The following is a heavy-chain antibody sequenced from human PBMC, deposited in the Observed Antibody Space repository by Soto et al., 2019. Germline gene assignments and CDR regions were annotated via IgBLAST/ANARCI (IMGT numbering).Heavy chain of an antibody. D-gene: IGHD3-16*02. Sequence: GASVKVSCKASGYTFVDYCITWVRQAPGQGLEWMGWMSAYYGSTDYAQKFQGRLTLTRDTSTSTAYMELRSLRPDDTAVYYCTREVELQRVIANGYWGQGTLVTVSS. J-gene: IGHJ4*02. CDR2: MSAYYGST. V-gene: IGHV1-18*01. CDR1: GYTFVDYC. CDR3: TREVELQRVIANGY.